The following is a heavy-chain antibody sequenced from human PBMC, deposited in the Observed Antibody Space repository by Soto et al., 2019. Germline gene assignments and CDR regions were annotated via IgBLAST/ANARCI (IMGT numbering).Heavy chain of an antibody. J-gene: IGHJ6*02. CDR2: INPSNGST. Sequence: ASVKVSCKASGYTFTNYYMHWVRHAPGQGLEWMGWINPSNGSTKYSQKFQGRVTITRDTSASTAYMELSSLRSEDTAVYYCARGGITIFGVVIYYGMDVWGQGTTVTVSS. CDR3: ARGGITIFGVVIYYGMDV. V-gene: IGHV1-3*01. D-gene: IGHD3-3*01. CDR1: GYTFTNYY.